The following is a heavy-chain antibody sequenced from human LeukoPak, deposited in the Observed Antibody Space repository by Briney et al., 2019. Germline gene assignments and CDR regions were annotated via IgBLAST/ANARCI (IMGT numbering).Heavy chain of an antibody. J-gene: IGHJ4*02. CDR2: ISSGSSFI. CDR1: GFTFSTYS. D-gene: IGHD3-22*01. CDR3: PSERSGYFY. V-gene: IGHV3-21*01. Sequence: GGSLRLSCAASGFTFSTYSMNWVRQAPGKGLEWVSSISSGSSFIYYADSVKGRFTISRDNAKNSLFLQMNSLRAEDTAVEYCPSERSGYFYWGQGTLVTVSS.